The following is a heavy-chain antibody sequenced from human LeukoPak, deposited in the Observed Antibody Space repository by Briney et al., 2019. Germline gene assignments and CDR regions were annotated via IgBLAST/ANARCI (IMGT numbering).Heavy chain of an antibody. CDR1: GFTFRNYG. CDR2: IRSNDGTT. V-gene: IGHV3-48*01. CDR3: VRGQTSLDNWFDP. Sequence: GFLRLSFEASGFTFRNYGIDWVRQGPGKGLERGSYIRSNDGTTHYADSVKGRFTISRDNAKNSLSLQMTSLRADDTAVYYCVRGQTSLDNWFDPWGQGTLVIVSS. J-gene: IGHJ5*02.